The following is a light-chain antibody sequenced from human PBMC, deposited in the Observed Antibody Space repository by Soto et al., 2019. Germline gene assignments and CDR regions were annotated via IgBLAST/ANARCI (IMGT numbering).Light chain of an antibody. CDR3: QQYGSSLRT. CDR1: ESISSNF. J-gene: IGKJ1*01. V-gene: IGKV3-20*01. CDR2: AAS. Sequence: EIALTQSTGTLSLSPGERATLSCRASESISSNFLAWYQQKPGQAPRLLIYAASSRATGIPDRFSGSGSGTDFTLTVSRLEPEDFAVYYCQQYGSSLRTFGQGT.